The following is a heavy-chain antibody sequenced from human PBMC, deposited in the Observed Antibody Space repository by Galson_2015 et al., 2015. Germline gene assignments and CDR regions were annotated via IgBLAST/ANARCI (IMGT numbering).Heavy chain of an antibody. CDR1: GFTFSSYA. Sequence: SLRLSCAASGFTFSSYAMSWVRQAPGKGLEWVSAISGSGGGTYYADSMKGRFTISRDNSKNTLYLQMNSLRAEDTAVYYCAKESVIAAAGTLGYWGQGTLVTVSS. J-gene: IGHJ4*02. V-gene: IGHV3-23*01. CDR3: AKESVIAAAGTLGY. D-gene: IGHD6-13*01. CDR2: ISGSGGGT.